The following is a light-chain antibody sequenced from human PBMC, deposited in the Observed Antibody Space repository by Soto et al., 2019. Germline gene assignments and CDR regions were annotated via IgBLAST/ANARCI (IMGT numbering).Light chain of an antibody. CDR3: QSYDNSLSVYV. Sequence: QSVLKQPPSVSGAPWQRVTISCTGSSSNIGAHYDVHWYQQLPGTAPKLLIYGNSNRPSGVPDRFSGSKSGTSASLAITGLQAEDEADYYCQSYDNSLSVYVFGTGTKVTVL. J-gene: IGLJ1*01. V-gene: IGLV1-40*01. CDR1: SSNIGAHYD. CDR2: GNS.